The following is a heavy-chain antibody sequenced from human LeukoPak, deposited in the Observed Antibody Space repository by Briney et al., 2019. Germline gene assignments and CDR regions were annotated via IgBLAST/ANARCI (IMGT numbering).Heavy chain of an antibody. D-gene: IGHD6-13*01. CDR2: IYYSGST. Sequence: SETLSLTCTVSGGSISSSSYYWGWIRQPPGKGLEWIGSIYYSGSTYYNPSLKSRVTISVDTSKNQLSLKLNSVTAADTAVYYCARPRSSYLYEGFEPWGQGTLVTVSS. CDR1: GGSISSSSYY. V-gene: IGHV4-39*07. J-gene: IGHJ5*02. CDR3: ARPRSSYLYEGFEP.